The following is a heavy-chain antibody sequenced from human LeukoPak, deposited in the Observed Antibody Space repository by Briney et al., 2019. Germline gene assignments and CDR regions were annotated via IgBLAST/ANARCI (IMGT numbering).Heavy chain of an antibody. Sequence: SETLSLTCTVSGGSISSYYWSWIRQPPGKGLEWIGYIYYSGSTNYNHSLKSRVTISVDTSKNQFSLKLSSVTAADTAVYYCAREFVPAAIFDYWGQGTLVTVSS. CDR1: GGSISSYY. CDR2: IYYSGST. J-gene: IGHJ4*02. D-gene: IGHD2-2*02. CDR3: AREFVPAAIFDY. V-gene: IGHV4-59*01.